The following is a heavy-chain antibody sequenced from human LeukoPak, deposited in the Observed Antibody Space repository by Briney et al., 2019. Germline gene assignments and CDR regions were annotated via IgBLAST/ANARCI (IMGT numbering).Heavy chain of an antibody. D-gene: IGHD3-22*01. CDR3: ARDTTYYESSAYYDSYDI. J-gene: IGHJ3*02. CDR1: GFSFSMYW. Sequence: GGSLRLSCEVSGFSFSMYWMAWVRQAPGKGLEWVANIKRDGSERHCLDSVRGRFTVSRDNAKNSLYLQLNSLRAEDTAVYFCARDTTYYESSAYYDSYDIWGQGTMVTVSS. V-gene: IGHV3-7*01. CDR2: IKRDGSER.